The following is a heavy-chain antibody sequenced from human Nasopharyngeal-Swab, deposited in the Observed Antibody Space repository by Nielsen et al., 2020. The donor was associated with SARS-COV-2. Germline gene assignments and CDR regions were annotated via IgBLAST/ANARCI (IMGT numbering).Heavy chain of an antibody. Sequence: GGSLRLSCAASGFTFSSYSMNWVRQAPGKGLEWVSYISSSSSTIYYADSVKGRFTISRDNAKNSLYLQMNSLRDEDTAVYYCARDGLTYYDILTGYSWFDPWGQGTLVTVPQ. J-gene: IGHJ5*02. V-gene: IGHV3-48*02. CDR1: GFTFSSYS. D-gene: IGHD3-9*01. CDR3: ARDGLTYYDILTGYSWFDP. CDR2: ISSSSSTI.